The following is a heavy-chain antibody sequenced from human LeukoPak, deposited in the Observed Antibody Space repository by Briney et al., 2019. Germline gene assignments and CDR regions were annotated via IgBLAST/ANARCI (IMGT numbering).Heavy chain of an antibody. CDR3: ARDYGDFEYYFDY. V-gene: IGHV1-2*02. CDR1: GYTFTSYY. D-gene: IGHD4-17*01. Sequence: ASVKVSCKASGYTFTSYYMHWVRQAPGQGLEWMGWINPNSGGTNYAQKFQGRVTMTGDTSISTAYMELSRLRSDDTAVYYCARDYGDFEYYFDYWGQGTLVTVSS. CDR2: INPNSGGT. J-gene: IGHJ4*02.